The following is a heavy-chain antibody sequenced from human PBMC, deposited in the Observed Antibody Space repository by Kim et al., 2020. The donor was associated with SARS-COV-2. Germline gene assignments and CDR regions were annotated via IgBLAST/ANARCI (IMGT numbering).Heavy chain of an antibody. CDR1: GFTFSNYW. CDR3: TRGPYQGGAFDY. V-gene: IGHV3-74*03. CDR2: ISGDGSTT. D-gene: IGHD2-2*01. J-gene: IGHJ4*02. Sequence: GGSLRLSCAASGFTFSNYWMHLVRQGPGKGLVCISRISGDGSTTKYADSVKGRFTISRDNAKNTLYLQMNSLRAEDTAVYSCTRGPYQGGAFDYWGQGTL.